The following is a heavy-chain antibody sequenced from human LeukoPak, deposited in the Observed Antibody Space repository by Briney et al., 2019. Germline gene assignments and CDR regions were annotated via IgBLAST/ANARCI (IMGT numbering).Heavy chain of an antibody. J-gene: IGHJ4*02. D-gene: IGHD1-26*01. CDR1: GGSFSGYY. CDR3: AGRDVSSGRYGLDY. Sequence: SETLSLTCAVYGGSFSGYYWGWIRQPPGKGLEWIGSLYYSGSTYYNPSLRSRVTISVDTSKNQLSLKVTSVTAADTAVYYCAGRDVSSGRYGLDYWDQGTLVTVSS. V-gene: IGHV4-39*01. CDR2: LYYSGST.